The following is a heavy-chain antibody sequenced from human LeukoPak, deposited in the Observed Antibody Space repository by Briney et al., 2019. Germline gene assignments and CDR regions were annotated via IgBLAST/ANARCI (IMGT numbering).Heavy chain of an antibody. Sequence: GGSLGLSCAASGFTFRSYSMNWVRQAPGKGLEWVSSISSSSNYIYNADSLKGRFTISRDNAKNSLYLQMNSLRAEDTAVYYCARGWGIVEVPAAIAIDYWGQGTLVTVSS. D-gene: IGHD2-2*01. V-gene: IGHV3-21*01. J-gene: IGHJ4*02. CDR3: ARGWGIVEVPAAIAIDY. CDR1: GFTFRSYS. CDR2: ISSSSNYI.